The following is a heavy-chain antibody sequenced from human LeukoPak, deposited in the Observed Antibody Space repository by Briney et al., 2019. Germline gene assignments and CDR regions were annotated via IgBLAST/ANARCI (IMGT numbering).Heavy chain of an antibody. CDR3: ARRSDY. CDR1: GFTFSSYG. J-gene: IGHJ4*02. CDR2: IWYDGSNK. Sequence: GSSLKLSCEASGFTFSSYGMHWVRQAPGQGLEWVGVIWYDGSNKYYADYVKGRFTMTRDTSKSTLYLQMNSLRAEDTAVYYCARRSDYWGQGTLVTASS. V-gene: IGHV3-33*01.